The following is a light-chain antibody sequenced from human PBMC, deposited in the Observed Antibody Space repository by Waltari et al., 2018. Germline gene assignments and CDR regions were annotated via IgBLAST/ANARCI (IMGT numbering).Light chain of an antibody. Sequence: DIRMTQSPSSLSASVGDRVTITCRASQSISTVLNWYQHRPGHAPTLLIYGASNLQRGVPSRFSGSGSGRDFTLTISGLKPDDCATYYCQQSYSSPLYTFGQGTRLEIK. CDR3: QQSYSSPLYT. CDR2: GAS. CDR1: QSISTV. V-gene: IGKV1-39*01. J-gene: IGKJ2*01.